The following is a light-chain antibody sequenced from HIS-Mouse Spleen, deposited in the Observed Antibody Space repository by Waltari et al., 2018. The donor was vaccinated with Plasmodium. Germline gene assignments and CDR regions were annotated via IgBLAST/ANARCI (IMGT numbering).Light chain of an antibody. V-gene: IGLV2-11*01. J-gene: IGLJ2*01. CDR2: DVS. CDR1: SSDVGGYNY. Sequence: QSALTQPRSVSGSPGQSVTISCTGTSSDVGGYNYVSWNQQHPGKAPKLMIYDVSKRPSGVPDRFSGFKSGNTASLTISGLQAEDEADYYCCSYAGSYTLVFGGGTKLTVL. CDR3: CSYAGSYTLV.